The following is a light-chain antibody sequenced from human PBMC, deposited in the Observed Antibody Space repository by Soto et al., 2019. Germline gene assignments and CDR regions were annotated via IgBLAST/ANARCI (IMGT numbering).Light chain of an antibody. V-gene: IGKV3-11*02. CDR1: RRGSSC. Sequence: VLTQSPATLSLSPGARAALSCRATRRGSSCLAWYQQQPGQAPRLLLYYASNRAPGMPARFSGSGCGRDFSPTISSLVPEDFVAYYCQQRSNWPPVTFGQGTRLEIK. CDR3: QQRSNWPPVT. CDR2: YAS. J-gene: IGKJ5*01.